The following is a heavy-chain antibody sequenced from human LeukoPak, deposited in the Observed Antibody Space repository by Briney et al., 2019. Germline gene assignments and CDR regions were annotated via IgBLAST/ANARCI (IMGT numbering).Heavy chain of an antibody. CDR3: ARDRGEDGYNTFDI. V-gene: IGHV4-59*01. CDR1: GDSIGANY. D-gene: IGHD5-24*01. Sequence: PSETLSLTCTVAGDSIGANYWNWIRQPPGKGLEWIAYINYRGNTNYNPYLKSRVTISVDTSKNQFSLKLSSVTAADTAVYYCARDRGEDGYNTFDIWGQGTMVTVSS. CDR2: INYRGNT. J-gene: IGHJ3*02.